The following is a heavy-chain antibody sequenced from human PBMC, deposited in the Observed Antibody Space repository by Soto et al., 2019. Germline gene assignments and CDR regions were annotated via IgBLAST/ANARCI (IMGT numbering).Heavy chain of an antibody. D-gene: IGHD3-16*01. CDR3: ARGRGTKRSSYYYGMDV. V-gene: IGHV4-34*01. CDR2: INHSGST. J-gene: IGHJ6*02. CDR1: GGSFSGYY. Sequence: KPSETLSLTCAVYGGSFSGYYWSWIRQPPGKGLEWVGEINHSGSTNYNPSLKSRVTISVDTSKNQFSLKLSSVTAADTAVYYCARGRGTKRSSYYYGMDVWGQGTTVTVSS.